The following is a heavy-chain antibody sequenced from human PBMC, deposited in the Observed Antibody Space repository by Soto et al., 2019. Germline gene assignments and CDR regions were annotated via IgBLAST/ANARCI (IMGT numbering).Heavy chain of an antibody. J-gene: IGHJ5*02. D-gene: IGHD6-13*01. CDR3: ARDKEQQLVPGGWFDP. Sequence: QVQLVESGGGVVQPGRSLRLSCAASGFTFSSYAMHWVRQAPGKGLERVAVISYDGSNKYYADSVKGRFTISRDNSKNTLYLQMNSLRAEDTAVYYCARDKEQQLVPGGWFDPWGQGTLVTVSS. V-gene: IGHV3-30-3*01. CDR2: ISYDGSNK. CDR1: GFTFSSYA.